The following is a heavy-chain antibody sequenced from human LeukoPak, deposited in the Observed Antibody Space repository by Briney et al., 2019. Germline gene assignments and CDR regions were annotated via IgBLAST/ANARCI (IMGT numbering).Heavy chain of an antibody. V-gene: IGHV4-38-2*02. J-gene: IGHJ5*02. Sequence: PSETLSLTCTVSGYSISSGYYWGWIRQPPGKGLEWIGSIYHSGSTYYNPSLKSRVTISVDTSKNQFSLKLSSVTAADTAVYYCARADYGDYLWWFDPWGQGTLVTVSS. CDR2: IYHSGST. CDR1: GYSISSGYY. CDR3: ARADYGDYLWWFDP. D-gene: IGHD4-17*01.